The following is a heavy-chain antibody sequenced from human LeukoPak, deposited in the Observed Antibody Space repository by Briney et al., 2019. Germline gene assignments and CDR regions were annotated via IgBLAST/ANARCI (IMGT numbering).Heavy chain of an antibody. V-gene: IGHV7-4-1*02. Sequence: ASVKVSCKTSGYTFTSYAMNWVRQAPGQGLEFMGWINTGTGNPTYAQGFTGRFVFSLDTSVSTAYLQISTLKPEDTAVYYCASFGAYSFDYWGQGTLVTVSS. J-gene: IGHJ4*02. CDR3: ASFGAYSFDY. D-gene: IGHD2-21*01. CDR1: GYTFTSYA. CDR2: INTGTGNP.